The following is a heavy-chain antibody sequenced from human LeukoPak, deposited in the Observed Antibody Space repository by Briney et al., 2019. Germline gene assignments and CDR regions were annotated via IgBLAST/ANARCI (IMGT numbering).Heavy chain of an antibody. CDR1: GFTFSSYW. V-gene: IGHV3-7*04. Sequence: GGSLRLSCAASGFTFSSYWMSWVRQAPGNGLEWVANIKQDGSEKYYVYSVKGRFTISRANAKNSLYLQMNSLRAEGTAVYFCARGGGLDVWGQGATVTVSS. CDR3: ARGGGLDV. J-gene: IGHJ6*02. CDR2: IKQDGSEK.